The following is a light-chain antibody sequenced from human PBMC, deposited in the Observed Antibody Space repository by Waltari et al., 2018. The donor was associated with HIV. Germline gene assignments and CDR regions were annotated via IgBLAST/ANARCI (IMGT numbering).Light chain of an antibody. CDR2: YKSDSDK. Sequence: QAVLTQPSSLSSSPGASSSLTCPLLLRINVRTYTLNWSHHKPGSPPQYLLRYKSDSDKQQGGGVPSRVFGSKDASANAGTVLISGLQSEDEGEYYCMIWYRSAGGFGGGTKLTVL. J-gene: IGLJ3*02. CDR1: LRINVRTYT. V-gene: IGLV5-45*02. CDR3: MIWYRSAGG.